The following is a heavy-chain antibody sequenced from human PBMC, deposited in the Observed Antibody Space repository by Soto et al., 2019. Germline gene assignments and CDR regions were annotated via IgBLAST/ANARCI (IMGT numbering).Heavy chain of an antibody. CDR3: AKLPTAYYDILTGYYPRYYYYYMDV. D-gene: IGHD3-9*01. V-gene: IGHV3-9*01. CDR2: ISWNSGSI. Sequence: PGGSLXLSCAASGFTFDDYAMHWVRQAPGKGLEWVSGISWNSGSIGYADSVKGRFTISRDNAKNSLYLQMNSLRAEDTALYYCAKLPTAYYDILTGYYPRYYYYYMDVWGKGTTVTVSS. J-gene: IGHJ6*03. CDR1: GFTFDDYA.